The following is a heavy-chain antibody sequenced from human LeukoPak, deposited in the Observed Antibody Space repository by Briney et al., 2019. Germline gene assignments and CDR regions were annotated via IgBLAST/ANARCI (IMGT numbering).Heavy chain of an antibody. J-gene: IGHJ3*02. D-gene: IGHD2-15*01. CDR2: IYSGGST. CDR1: GFTVSSNY. V-gene: IGHV3-66*01. CDR3: ARDAVMTTPGAFDI. Sequence: GGSLRLSCAASGFTVSSNYMSWVRQAPGKGLEWVSVIYSGGSTYYADSVKGRFTISRDNSKNTLYLQMNSLRAEDTAVYYCARDAVMTTPGAFDIWGQGTMVTVSS.